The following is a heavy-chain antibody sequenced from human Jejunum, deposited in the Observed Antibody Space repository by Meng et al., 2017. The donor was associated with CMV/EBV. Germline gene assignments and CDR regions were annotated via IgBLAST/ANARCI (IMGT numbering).Heavy chain of an antibody. Sequence: ASGFPFSDYDMHWVRQAPGKGLEWVAIISYDGNNKYYADSVKGQFTISRDNPKNTVYLQMNSLRVDDTAVYYCAREPQLEIDAFDVWGRGTMVTVSS. CDR3: AREPQLEIDAFDV. CDR2: ISYDGNNK. V-gene: IGHV3-30*04. J-gene: IGHJ3*01. CDR1: GFPFSDYD. D-gene: IGHD1-1*01.